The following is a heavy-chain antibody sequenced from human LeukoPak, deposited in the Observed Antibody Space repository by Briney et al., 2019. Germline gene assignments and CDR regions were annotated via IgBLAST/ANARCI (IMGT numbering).Heavy chain of an antibody. CDR1: VGTFGTSV. CDR3: ARANDYTNPRGDY. Sequence: ASVKVSCKASVGTFGTSVISWVRQAPGQGLEWMGEIIPIFGTASYAQKFQGRVTITADESTTTAYMELSSLRSEDTAVYYCARANDYTNPRGDYWGQGTLVTVSS. J-gene: IGHJ4*02. V-gene: IGHV1-69*13. D-gene: IGHD4-11*01. CDR2: IIPIFGTA.